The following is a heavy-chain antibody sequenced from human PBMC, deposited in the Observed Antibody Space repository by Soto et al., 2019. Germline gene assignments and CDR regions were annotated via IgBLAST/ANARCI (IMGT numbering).Heavy chain of an antibody. Sequence: SETLSLTCAVYGESFSGYYWSWIRQPPGKGLEWIGEINHSGSTNYNPSLKSRVTISVDTSKNQFSLKLSSVTAADTAVYYCARVSPPVLRFLEWFPDPYYFDYWGQGTLVTVSS. CDR3: ARVSPPVLRFLEWFPDPYYFDY. CDR2: INHSGST. V-gene: IGHV4-34*01. D-gene: IGHD3-3*01. J-gene: IGHJ4*02. CDR1: GESFSGYY.